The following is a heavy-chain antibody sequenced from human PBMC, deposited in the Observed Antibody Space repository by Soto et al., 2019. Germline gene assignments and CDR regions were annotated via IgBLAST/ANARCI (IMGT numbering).Heavy chain of an antibody. CDR2: INPTSGST. J-gene: IGHJ4*02. Sequence: HVQLVQSEAEVKKPGASVQVSCKAAGYSFTNYSMHSVRQVPGQGPEWMGKINPTSGSTSYAQKFKDKVTMTRDMSSNTLYIQLSSLTSEDTAVYYCAKDGIQLWPRYYFDFWGQGTLVIVSS. D-gene: IGHD5-18*01. CDR1: GYSFTNYS. V-gene: IGHV1-46*01. CDR3: AKDGIQLWPRYYFDF.